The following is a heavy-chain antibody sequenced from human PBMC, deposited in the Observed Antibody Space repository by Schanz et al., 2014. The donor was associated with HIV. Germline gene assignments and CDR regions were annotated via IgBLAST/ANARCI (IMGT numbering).Heavy chain of an antibody. CDR1: GFSFSNFG. CDR3: AKPEYDSSGNSQSHFDY. V-gene: IGHV3-30*18. Sequence: QVQLVESGGGVVQPGRSLRLSCAASGFSFSNFGMHWVRQAPGKGLEWVAVISYDGRNKYYADSVKGRLTISRDNSKSTLYLQMTALRTDDTAVYYCAKPEYDSSGNSQSHFDYWGPGTLVTVSS. J-gene: IGHJ4*02. CDR2: ISYDGRNK. D-gene: IGHD3-22*01.